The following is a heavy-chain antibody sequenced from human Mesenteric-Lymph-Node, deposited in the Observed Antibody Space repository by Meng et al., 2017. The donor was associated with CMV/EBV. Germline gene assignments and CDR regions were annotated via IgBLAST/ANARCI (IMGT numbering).Heavy chain of an antibody. CDR1: GFTFSSYA. CDR3: AKDRYSGSYFDY. Sequence: GESLKISCAASGFTFSSYAMVWVRQAPGKGLEWVSAFSGSGRSTDYADSVKGRFTISRDNSKNTLYLQMNILGAEDTAVYYCAKDRYSGSYFDYWGQGTLVTVSS. CDR2: FSGSGRST. J-gene: IGHJ4*02. D-gene: IGHD1-26*01. V-gene: IGHV3-23*01.